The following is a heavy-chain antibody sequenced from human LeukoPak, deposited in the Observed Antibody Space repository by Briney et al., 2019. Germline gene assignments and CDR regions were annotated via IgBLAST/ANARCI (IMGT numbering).Heavy chain of an antibody. CDR2: IRYDGSNK. CDR3: AKDRRGYCSGGSCYYNFDY. Sequence: GGSLRLSCAASGFTFSSYGMHWVRQAPGKGLEWVAFIRYDGSNKYYADSVKGRFTISRDNSKNTLYLQMSSLRAEDTAVYYCAKDRRGYCSGGSCYYNFDYWGQGTLVTVSS. D-gene: IGHD2-15*01. J-gene: IGHJ4*02. CDR1: GFTFSSYG. V-gene: IGHV3-30*02.